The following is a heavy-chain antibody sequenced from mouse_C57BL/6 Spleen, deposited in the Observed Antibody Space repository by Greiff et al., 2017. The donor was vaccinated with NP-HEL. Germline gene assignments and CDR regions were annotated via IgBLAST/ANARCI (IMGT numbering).Heavy chain of an antibody. CDR3: AREGYYDAY. D-gene: IGHD2-3*01. V-gene: IGHV1-55*01. Sequence: QVQLQQPGAELVKPGDSVTMSCKASGYTFTSYWITWVKQRPGQGLEWIGDIYPGGGSTNYNAKFKSQATLNVDTSSSTAYMQNSSLTSEDSAVYYCAREGYYDAYWGQGTLVTVSA. J-gene: IGHJ3*01. CDR1: GYTFTSYW. CDR2: IYPGGGST.